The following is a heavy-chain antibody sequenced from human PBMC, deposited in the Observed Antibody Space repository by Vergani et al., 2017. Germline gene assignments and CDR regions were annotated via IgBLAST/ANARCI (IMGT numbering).Heavy chain of an antibody. Sequence: QLQLQESGPGLVKPSETLSLTCTVSGGSISSSSYYWGWIRQPPGKGLEWIGSIYYSGSTYYNPSLKSRVTISVDTSKNQFSLKLSSVTAADTAMYYCAKDRVPAARGSWFDPWGQGTLVTVSS. CDR1: GGSISSSSYY. CDR2: IYYSGST. V-gene: IGHV4-39*07. J-gene: IGHJ5*02. CDR3: AKDRVPAARGSWFDP. D-gene: IGHD2-2*01.